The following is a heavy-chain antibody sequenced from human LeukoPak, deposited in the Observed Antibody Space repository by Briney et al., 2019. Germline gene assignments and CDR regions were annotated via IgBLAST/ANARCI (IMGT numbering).Heavy chain of an antibody. CDR1: GGSFSGYY. CDR2: IIHSGST. J-gene: IGHJ4*02. Sequence: SETLSLTCAVYGGSFSGYYWSWIRQPPGKGLEWIGEIIHSGSTNYNPSLKSRVTISVGTSKNQFSLKLSSVTAADTAVYYCASETTYGSGGPYYFDYWGQGTLVTVSS. D-gene: IGHD3-10*01. CDR3: ASETTYGSGGPYYFDY. V-gene: IGHV4-34*12.